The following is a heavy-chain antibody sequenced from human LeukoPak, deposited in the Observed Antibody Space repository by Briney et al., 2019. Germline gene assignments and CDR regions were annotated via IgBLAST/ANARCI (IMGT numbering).Heavy chain of an antibody. Sequence: PSQTLSLTCTVSGGSISSGSYYWSWIRQPAGKGLEWIGRIYTSGSTNYNPSLKSRVTISVDTSKNQFSLKLSSVTAADTAVYYCARGYYYMDVWGQGTLVTVSS. CDR1: GGSISSGSYY. V-gene: IGHV4-61*02. CDR2: IYTSGST. J-gene: IGHJ6*03. CDR3: ARGYYYMDV.